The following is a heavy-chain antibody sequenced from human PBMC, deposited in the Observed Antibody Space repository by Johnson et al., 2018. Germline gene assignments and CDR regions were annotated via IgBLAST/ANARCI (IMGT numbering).Heavy chain of an antibody. V-gene: IGHV3-23*04. CDR1: GFTFSYFA. CDR2: IRGSDGST. J-gene: IGHJ4*02. CDR3: AKKYHYGAGSFLYYFDY. Sequence: VQLVQSGGGLVQPGGSLRLSCAASGFTFSYFAMSWVRQAPGKGLEWVSTIRGSDGSTYYADSVKGRFTISRDNSKNTLYLQMNSLRAEDTAVYACAKKYHYGAGSFLYYFDYWGQGTLVTVSA. D-gene: IGHD3-10*01.